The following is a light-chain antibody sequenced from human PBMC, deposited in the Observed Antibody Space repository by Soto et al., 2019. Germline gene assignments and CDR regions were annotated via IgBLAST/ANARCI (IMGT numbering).Light chain of an antibody. CDR2: KAS. CDR1: QSISSW. CDR3: QQYNSYPWT. V-gene: IGKV1-5*03. Sequence: DIQMTQSPSTLSASVGDRVTITCRASQSISSWLAWYQQKPGKAPKLLIYKASGLESGGPSRFSGSGSGTEFTLTISSLQPDDFATYYCQQYNSYPWTFGQGTKVEIK. J-gene: IGKJ1*01.